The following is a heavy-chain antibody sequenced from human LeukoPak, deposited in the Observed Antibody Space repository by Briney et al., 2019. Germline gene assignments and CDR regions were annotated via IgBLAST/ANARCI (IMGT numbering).Heavy chain of an antibody. CDR2: MISTIYGGTT. CDR1: GFRFADYA. D-gene: IGHD1-26*01. V-gene: IGHV3-49*04. CDR3: TRDSGSYFAHYYGMDV. J-gene: IGHJ6*02. Sequence: GGSLRLSCTSSGFRFADYAVRWVRQAPGKGLEWVGSMISTIYGGTTQYGAAVQGRFTIPREDSKSTAYLHMKRLTTDDTGVYFCTRDSGSYFAHYYGMDVWGPGTTVTVSS.